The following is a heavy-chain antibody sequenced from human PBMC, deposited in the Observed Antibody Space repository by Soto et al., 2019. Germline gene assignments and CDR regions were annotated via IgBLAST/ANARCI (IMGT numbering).Heavy chain of an antibody. J-gene: IGHJ4*02. Sequence: GGSLRLSCAASGFTFSSTAMHWVRQAPGKGLEWVSLISYHGRNIFYAKSVKGRFTISRDNSKNTLYLHMNSLRTEDTAVYFCATDGSSRYYFDYWGQGTLVTVSS. CDR2: ISYHGRNI. CDR3: ATDGSSRYYFDY. V-gene: IGHV3-30*04. CDR1: GFTFSSTA.